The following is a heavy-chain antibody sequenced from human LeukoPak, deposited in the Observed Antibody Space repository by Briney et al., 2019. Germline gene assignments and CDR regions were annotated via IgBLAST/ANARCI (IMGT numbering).Heavy chain of an antibody. J-gene: IGHJ4*02. CDR3: ARGYCSGGSCYQTGETDY. V-gene: IGHV4-39*07. CDR2: IYYSGST. Sequence: SETLSLTCTVSGGSVSSSSYYWGWIRQPPGKGLEWIGSIYYSGSTYYNPSLKSRVTISVDTSKNQFSLKLSSVTAADTAVYYCARGYCSGGSCYQTGETDYWGQGTLVTVSS. CDR1: GGSVSSSSYY. D-gene: IGHD2-15*01.